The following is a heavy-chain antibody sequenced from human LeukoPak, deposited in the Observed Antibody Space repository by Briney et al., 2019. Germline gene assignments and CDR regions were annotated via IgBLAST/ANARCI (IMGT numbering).Heavy chain of an antibody. J-gene: IGHJ3*02. D-gene: IGHD1-26*01. CDR1: GLTFSSYA. CDR3: QRETDAFDI. Sequence: GGSLRLSCAASGLTFSSYAMRCVRPARGKGVRWVSGTSGSGGSTYYADSVKGRFTISRDNSKNTLYLQMNSLRAEDTAVYYCQRETDAFDIWGQGTMVTVSS. V-gene: IGHV3-23*01. CDR2: TSGSGGST.